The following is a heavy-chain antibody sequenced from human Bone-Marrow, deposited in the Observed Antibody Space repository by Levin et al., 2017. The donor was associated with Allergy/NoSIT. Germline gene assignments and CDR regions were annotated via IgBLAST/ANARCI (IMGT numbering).Heavy chain of an antibody. CDR2: IWYDGSNK. CDR3: AREHPGYCSGGSCYSIGSDYYYYYGMDV. CDR1: GFTFSSYG. J-gene: IGHJ6*02. V-gene: IGHV3-33*01. Sequence: LGESLKISCAASGFTFSSYGMHWVRQAPGKGLEWVAVIWYDGSNKYYADSVKGRFTISRDNSKNTLYLQMNSLRAEDTAVYYCAREHPGYCSGGSCYSIGSDYYYYYGMDVWGQGTTVTVSS. D-gene: IGHD2-15*01.